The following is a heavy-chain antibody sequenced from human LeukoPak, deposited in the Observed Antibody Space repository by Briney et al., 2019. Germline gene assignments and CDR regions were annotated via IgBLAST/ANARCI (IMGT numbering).Heavy chain of an antibody. CDR3: ARDSSGYADAFDI. D-gene: IGHD3-22*01. V-gene: IGHV1-24*01. CDR2: FDPEDGET. Sequence: ASVTVSFTSSGYIFSNYYMHWVRQAPGKGLEWMGGFDPEDGETIYAQKFQGRVTMTEDTSTDTAYMELSSLRSEDTAVYYCARDSSGYADAFDIWGQGTMVTVSS. CDR1: GYIFSNYY. J-gene: IGHJ3*02.